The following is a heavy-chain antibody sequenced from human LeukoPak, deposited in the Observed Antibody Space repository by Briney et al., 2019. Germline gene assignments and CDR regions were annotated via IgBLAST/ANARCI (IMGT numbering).Heavy chain of an antibody. Sequence: ASVKVSCKASGYTFTSYDINWVRQAPGQGLEWMGWINPNSGGTNYAQKFQGRVTMTRDTSISTAYMELSRLRSDDTAVYYCARDKIPRHFLVGARGLDYWGQGTLVTVSS. CDR1: GYTFTSYD. D-gene: IGHD1-26*01. V-gene: IGHV1-2*02. J-gene: IGHJ4*02. CDR2: INPNSGGT. CDR3: ARDKIPRHFLVGARGLDY.